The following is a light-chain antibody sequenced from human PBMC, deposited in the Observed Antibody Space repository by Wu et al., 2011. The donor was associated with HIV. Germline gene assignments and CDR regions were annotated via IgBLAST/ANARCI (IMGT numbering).Light chain of an antibody. V-gene: IGKV3-11*01. CDR1: QSVDTY. J-gene: IGKJ1*01. CDR2: DAS. Sequence: EIVLTQSPATLSLSPGERATLSCRASQSVDTYLAWYQQKPGQAPRLLIYDASIRATGIPARFSGSGSGTDFTLTISSLEPEDFAVYYCQQRSNSWSFGQGTKVEI. CDR3: QQRSNSWS.